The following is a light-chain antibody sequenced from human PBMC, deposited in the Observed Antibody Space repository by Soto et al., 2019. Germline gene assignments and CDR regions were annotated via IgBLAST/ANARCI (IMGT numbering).Light chain of an antibody. CDR1: QSLFDSDDGNTY. CDR2: LVT. V-gene: IGKV2-28*01. Sequence: EIVITQSPLTLPVTPGEPASLSCRSSQSLFDSDDGNTYLDWYLQKPGQSPQLLISLVTNRASGVPDRFSGSGSGTDFTLKIRRVEAEEGGVYDCMQALQTPFTFGGGTKMDIK. CDR3: MQALQTPFT. J-gene: IGKJ4*01.